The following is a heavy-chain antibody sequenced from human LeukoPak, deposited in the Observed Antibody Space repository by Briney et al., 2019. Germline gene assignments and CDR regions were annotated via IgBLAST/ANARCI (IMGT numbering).Heavy chain of an antibody. CDR3: ARKGRAIASAGSWFDP. Sequence: GGSLRLSCAASGFTFSPYSMNWVRQAPGEGLEWVSSIDSSSQYIYYADSVKGRFTISRDNVKNSLYLQMTSLRVEDTAVYYCARKGRAIASAGSWFDPWGQGTLVTVSS. CDR1: GFTFSPYS. D-gene: IGHD6-13*01. V-gene: IGHV3-21*06. CDR2: IDSSSQYI. J-gene: IGHJ5*02.